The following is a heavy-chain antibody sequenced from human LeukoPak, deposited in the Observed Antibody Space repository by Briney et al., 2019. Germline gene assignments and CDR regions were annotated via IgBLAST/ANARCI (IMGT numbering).Heavy chain of an antibody. V-gene: IGHV3-20*01. CDR3: ARDMTTVSWFDP. CDR1: GFTFDDYG. CDR2: INWNGGST. Sequence: GGSLRLSCAASGFTFDDYGMSWVRQAPGKGLEWVSGINWNGGSTGYADSVEGRFTISRDNAKNSLYLQMNSLRAEDTALYHCARDMTTVSWFDPWGQGTLVTVSS. D-gene: IGHD4-11*01. J-gene: IGHJ5*02.